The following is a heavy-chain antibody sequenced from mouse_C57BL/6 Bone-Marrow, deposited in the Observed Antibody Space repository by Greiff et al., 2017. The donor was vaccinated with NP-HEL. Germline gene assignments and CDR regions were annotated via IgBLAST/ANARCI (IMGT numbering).Heavy chain of an antibody. D-gene: IGHD2-2*01. J-gene: IGHJ3*01. V-gene: IGHV1-5*01. CDR3: TRWVIYYVYDTGFAY. CDR1: GYTFTSYW. Sequence: EVQLQQSGTVLARPGASVKMSCKTSGYTFTSYWMHWVKQKPGQGLEWIGAIYPGNSDTSYNQKFKGKAKLTAVTSASTAYMELSSLTNEDSAVYYCTRWVIYYVYDTGFAYWGQGTLVTVSA. CDR2: IYPGNSDT.